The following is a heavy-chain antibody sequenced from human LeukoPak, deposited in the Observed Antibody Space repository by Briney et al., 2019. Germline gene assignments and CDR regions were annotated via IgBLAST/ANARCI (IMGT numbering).Heavy chain of an antibody. D-gene: IGHD3-10*01. CDR2: IRSKAYGGTT. J-gene: IGHJ4*02. CDR1: GFTFGDYA. V-gene: IGHV3-49*03. Sequence: PGRSLRLSCTASGFTFGDYAMSWFRQAPGKGLEWVGFIRSKAYGGTTEYAASVKGRFTISRDDSKSIAYLQMNSLKTEDTAVYYCTRDRVTRGTIKADYWGQGTLVTVSS. CDR3: TRDRVTRGTIKADY.